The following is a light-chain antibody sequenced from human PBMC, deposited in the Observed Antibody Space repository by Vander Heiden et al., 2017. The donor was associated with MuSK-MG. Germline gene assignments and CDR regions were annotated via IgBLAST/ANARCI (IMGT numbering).Light chain of an antibody. CDR2: DGT. J-gene: IGLJ2*01. CDR3: SSYASSSTVEV. V-gene: IGLV2-14*03. Sequence: QSALTQPASVSASPGQSLLISCTGVTGDVDDYYYVPWYQQTPGKAPNLMIYDGTHRPSGVPDRFSASKSGTTASLTISGLQAEDEGDYYCSSYASSSTVEVFGGGTKLTVL. CDR1: TGDVDDYYY.